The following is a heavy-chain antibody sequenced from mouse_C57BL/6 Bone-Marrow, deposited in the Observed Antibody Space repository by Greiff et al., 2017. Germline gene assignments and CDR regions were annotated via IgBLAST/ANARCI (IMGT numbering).Heavy chain of an antibody. D-gene: IGHD1-2*01. CDR1: GFTFSDYG. CDR2: ISSGSSTI. Sequence: DVMLVESGGGLVKPGGSLKLSCAASGFTFSDYGMHWVRQAPEKGLEWVAYISSGSSTIYYADTVKGRFTISRDNAKNTLFLQMTSLRSEDTAMYYCARGGTTAPMDYWGQGTSVTGSS. J-gene: IGHJ4*01. V-gene: IGHV5-17*01. CDR3: ARGGTTAPMDY.